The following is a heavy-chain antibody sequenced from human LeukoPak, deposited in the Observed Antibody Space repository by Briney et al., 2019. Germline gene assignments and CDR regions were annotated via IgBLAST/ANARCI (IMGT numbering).Heavy chain of an antibody. D-gene: IGHD6-19*01. CDR1: GGSISSSNW. Sequence: SETLSLTCAVSGGSISSSNWWGWVRQPPGKGLEWIGEIYHSGSTNYNPSLKSRVTISVDKSKNQFSLKLSSVTAADTAVYYCARARPLYSSSFDYWGQGTLVTVSS. CDR2: IYHSGST. J-gene: IGHJ4*02. V-gene: IGHV4-4*02. CDR3: ARARPLYSSSFDY.